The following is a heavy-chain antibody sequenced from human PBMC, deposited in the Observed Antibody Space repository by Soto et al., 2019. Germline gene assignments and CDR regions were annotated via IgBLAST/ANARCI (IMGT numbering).Heavy chain of an antibody. J-gene: IGHJ5*02. Sequence: QVHMLQSGVEVKTPGASVKVSCQASGYTFFTYDISWVRQAPGQGLEWMGWISTYSGDTKYAQKFQVRVTMTTDTVTTTAYLQQRSLRRDDTAVYYCVRQHGPTTSENWFDPWGQGSLVTVSS. D-gene: IGHD5-12*01. V-gene: IGHV1-18*01. CDR2: ISTYSGDT. CDR3: VRQHGPTTSENWFDP. CDR1: GYTFFTYD.